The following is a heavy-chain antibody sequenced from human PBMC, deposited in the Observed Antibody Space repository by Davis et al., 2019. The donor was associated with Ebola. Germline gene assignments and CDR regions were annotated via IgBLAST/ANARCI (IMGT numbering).Heavy chain of an antibody. V-gene: IGHV3-21*04. CDR3: TRGRGGSSWEVY. CDR1: GFTFSSTT. D-gene: IGHD6-13*01. Sequence: GGSLRLSCAASGFTFSSTTMNWVRQAPGKGLEWVSSITFTSSYIYYADSVKGRFTISRDNSKDTLELQMNSLRAEDTAVYYCTRGRGGSSWEVYWGQGTLVTVSS. CDR2: ITFTSSYI. J-gene: IGHJ4*02.